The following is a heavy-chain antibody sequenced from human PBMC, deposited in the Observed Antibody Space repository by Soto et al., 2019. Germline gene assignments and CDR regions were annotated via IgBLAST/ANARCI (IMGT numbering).Heavy chain of an antibody. CDR1: GGTFSSYT. CDR2: IIPILGIA. J-gene: IGHJ4*02. Sequence: QVQLVQSGAEVKKPGSSVKISCKASGGTFSSYTISWVRQAPGQGLEWMGRIIPILGIANYAQKVQGRVTITADKSTSTAYMELSSLRSEDTAVYYCATADIVVVVAATPHFDYWGQGTLVTVSS. CDR3: ATADIVVVVAATPHFDY. D-gene: IGHD2-15*01. V-gene: IGHV1-69*02.